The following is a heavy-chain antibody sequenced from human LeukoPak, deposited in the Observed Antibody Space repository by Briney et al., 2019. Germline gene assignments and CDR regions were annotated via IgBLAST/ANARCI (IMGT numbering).Heavy chain of an antibody. CDR2: INPSGGST. D-gene: IGHD2-2*02. Sequence: ASVKVSCKASGYTFTSYYMHWVRQAPGQGLEWMGIINPSGGSTSYAQKFQGRVTMTRDTSTSTVYMELSSLRSEDTAVYYCAGCVVVPAAIRRYSSSWYGTGYYYYYMDVWGKGTTVTVSS. J-gene: IGHJ6*03. V-gene: IGHV1-46*01. CDR1: GYTFTSYY. CDR3: AGCVVVPAAIRRYSSSWYGTGYYYYYMDV.